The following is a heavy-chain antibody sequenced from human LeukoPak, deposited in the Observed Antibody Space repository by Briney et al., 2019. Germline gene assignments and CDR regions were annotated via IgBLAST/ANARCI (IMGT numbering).Heavy chain of an antibody. J-gene: IGHJ3*02. Sequence: GGSLRLSCAASGFTFSSSVMHWVRQAPGKGLEWVAGISSDGNNKYYVDSVKGRFTISRDNSKNTLYLQMNSLRAEDTAVYYCARNTELGYCSSTSCYERSFDIWGQGAMVTVSS. CDR3: ARNTELGYCSSTSCYERSFDI. CDR2: ISSDGNNK. V-gene: IGHV3-30*03. D-gene: IGHD2-2*01. CDR1: GFTFSSSV.